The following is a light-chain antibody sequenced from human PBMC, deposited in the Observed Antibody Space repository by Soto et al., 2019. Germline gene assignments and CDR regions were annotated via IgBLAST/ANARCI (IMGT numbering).Light chain of an antibody. V-gene: IGLV2-14*01. Sequence: QSALTQPASVSGSPGQSITISCTGTSSDVGYYNYVSWFQQHPGKAPKLMISEVVNRPSGVSIRFSGSKSGDTASLTITGLQAEDEADYYCSSYAAGSIYVFGTGT. CDR2: EVV. J-gene: IGLJ1*01. CDR1: SSDVGYYNY. CDR3: SSYAAGSIYV.